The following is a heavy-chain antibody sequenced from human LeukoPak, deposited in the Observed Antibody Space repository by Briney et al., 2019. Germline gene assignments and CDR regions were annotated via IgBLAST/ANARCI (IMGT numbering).Heavy chain of an antibody. Sequence: GGSLRLSCAASGFTFSSYGMHWVRQAPGKGLEWVTVISYDGSNKYYADPVKGRFTISRDNSKNTLYLQMNSLRAEDTAVYYCAKIEGYSSNFDYWGQGTLVTVSS. D-gene: IGHD6-19*01. J-gene: IGHJ4*02. CDR1: GFTFSSYG. V-gene: IGHV3-30*18. CDR2: ISYDGSNK. CDR3: AKIEGYSSNFDY.